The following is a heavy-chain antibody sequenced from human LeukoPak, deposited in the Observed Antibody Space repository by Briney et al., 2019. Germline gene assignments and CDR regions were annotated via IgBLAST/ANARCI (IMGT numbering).Heavy chain of an antibody. Sequence: GGSLILSCAASGFTFSSYSMNWVRQAPGKGLEWVSYISSSSSTIYYADSVKGRFTISRDNAKNSLYLQMNSLRDEDTAVYYCARGSSWSPRGTFDYWGQGTLVTVSS. CDR3: ARGSSWSPRGTFDY. CDR2: ISSSSSTI. D-gene: IGHD6-19*01. CDR1: GFTFSSYS. J-gene: IGHJ4*02. V-gene: IGHV3-48*02.